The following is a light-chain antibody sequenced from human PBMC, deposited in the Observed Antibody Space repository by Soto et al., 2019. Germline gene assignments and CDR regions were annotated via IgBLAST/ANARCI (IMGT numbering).Light chain of an antibody. J-gene: IGLJ1*01. Sequence: QSALTQPASVSGSPGQSITISCSGTGRDIGAYIFVSWYQQHPGKAPKLLLYEVFNRPSGVSNRFSGSKSGDTASLPISGLQAEDEADYFFASFTTRTAYVFGTGTKVTVL. CDR1: GRDIGAYIF. CDR2: EVF. CDR3: ASFTTRTAYV. V-gene: IGLV2-14*03.